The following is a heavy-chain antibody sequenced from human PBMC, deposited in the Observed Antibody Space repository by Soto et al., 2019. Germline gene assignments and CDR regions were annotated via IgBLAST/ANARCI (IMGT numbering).Heavy chain of an antibody. Sequence: SVKGSCKASGYTFTSYAMHWGRPAPGQRLEWMGWINAGNGNTKYSQKFQGRVTITRDTSASTAYMELSSLRSEDTAVYYCARDGVGATFPPSFYYGMAVWGQGTTVTVSS. V-gene: IGHV1-3*01. CDR3: ARDGVGATFPPSFYYGMAV. J-gene: IGHJ6*02. CDR2: INAGNGNT. D-gene: IGHD1-26*01. CDR1: GYTFTSYA.